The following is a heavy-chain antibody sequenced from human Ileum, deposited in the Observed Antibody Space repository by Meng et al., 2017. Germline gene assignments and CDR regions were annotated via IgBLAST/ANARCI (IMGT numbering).Heavy chain of an antibody. V-gene: IGHV1-2*06. D-gene: IGHD6-19*01. CDR1: GYTSTGNN. CDR3: ARGVAEN. J-gene: IGHJ4*02. CDR2: IYPHNGAT. Sequence: VQSGAEVKKTRASVKVSCKTSGYTSTGNNIHLVRQAPGQGLEWMGRIYPHNGATNYAQTFQGRVTMTGDTSIATAYMELNRLTSDDTAVYYCARGVAENWGQGTLVTVSS.